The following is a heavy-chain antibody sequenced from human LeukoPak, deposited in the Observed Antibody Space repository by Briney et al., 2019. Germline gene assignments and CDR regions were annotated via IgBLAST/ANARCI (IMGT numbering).Heavy chain of an antibody. J-gene: IGHJ4*02. CDR1: GFSLSTSEVG. Sequence: SGPTLVKPTATLRLTCTFSGFSLSTSEVGVSWIRQPPGKALGGLTLNYRNDDKRYSPSLKSRITITKDTSKNQVVLTMTNMDPVDTATYYCAHRRRDGYNYFGYYFDYWGQGTLVTVSS. D-gene: IGHD5-24*01. CDR2: NYRNDDK. V-gene: IGHV2-5*01. CDR3: AHRRRDGYNYFGYYFDY.